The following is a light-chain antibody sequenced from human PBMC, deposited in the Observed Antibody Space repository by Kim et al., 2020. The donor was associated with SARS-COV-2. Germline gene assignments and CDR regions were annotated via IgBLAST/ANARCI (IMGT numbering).Light chain of an antibody. V-gene: IGKV3-20*01. CDR1: QSINSNY. Sequence: LPPGERAPLSCRASQSINSNYLAWYQQKPGQAPRLLIYDASNRATGIPDRFTGSGSGTDFTLTINRLEPEDFAVYFCQQYDRAPLTFGQGTKLEI. CDR3: QQYDRAPLT. J-gene: IGKJ2*01. CDR2: DAS.